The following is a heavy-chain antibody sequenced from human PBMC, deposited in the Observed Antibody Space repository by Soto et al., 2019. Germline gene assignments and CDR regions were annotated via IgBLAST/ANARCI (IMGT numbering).Heavy chain of an antibody. CDR3: ARHSSGIDY. Sequence: PGGSLRLSCAASGFTFDDYAMHWVRQAPGKGLEWVSGISWNSGSIGYADSVKGRFTISRDNAKDSLYLQMNSLRAEDTALYYCARHSSGIDYWGQGTLVTSPQ. D-gene: IGHD6-19*01. CDR1: GFTFDDYA. J-gene: IGHJ4*02. CDR2: ISWNSGSI. V-gene: IGHV3-9*01.